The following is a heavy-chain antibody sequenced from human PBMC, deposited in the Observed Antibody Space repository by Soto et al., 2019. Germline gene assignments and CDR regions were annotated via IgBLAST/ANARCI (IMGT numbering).Heavy chain of an antibody. V-gene: IGHV3-11*06. CDR2: ISSSSSYT. Sequence: QVQLVESGGGLVKPGGSLRLSCAAAGFTFSDYYMSWIRQAPGKGLEWVSYISSSSSYTNYADSVKGRFTIPRDNAKNSLYLQMNSLRAEDTAVYYCARDGSGSYYGDYWGQGTLVTVSS. D-gene: IGHD1-26*01. CDR3: ARDGSGSYYGDY. CDR1: GFTFSDYY. J-gene: IGHJ4*02.